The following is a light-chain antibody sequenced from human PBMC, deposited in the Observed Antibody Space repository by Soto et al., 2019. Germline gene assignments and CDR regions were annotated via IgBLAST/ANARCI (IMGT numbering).Light chain of an antibody. Sequence: QSVLTQPASVSGSPGQSITISCTGTANDIGNYNYVSWYQQHPGKAPKLMIYGVSNRPSGVSNRFSGSKSGNTASLTISGLQAEDEADYYCSSYTSSSTLVFGTGTKLTVL. CDR2: GVS. J-gene: IGLJ1*01. CDR1: ANDIGNYNY. V-gene: IGLV2-14*01. CDR3: SSYTSSSTLV.